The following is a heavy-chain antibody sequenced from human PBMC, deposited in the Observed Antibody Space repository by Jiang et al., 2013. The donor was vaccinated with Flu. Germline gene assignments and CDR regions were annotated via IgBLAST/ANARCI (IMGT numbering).Heavy chain of an antibody. V-gene: IGHV3-30*02. J-gene: IGHJ4*02. CDR2: IWHDGSKR. CDR1: GFSFSYYG. Sequence: VQLLESGGGVVQPGGSLRLSCAASGFSFSYYGMYWVRQAPGKGLEWVASIWHDGSKRYYADSVKGRFTISRDNSKNTLYVQMNSLRAEDTAVYYCATLRGSTYDTYLMDYWGQGTLVSVSS. CDR3: ATLRGSTYDTYLMDY. D-gene: IGHD2-2*01.